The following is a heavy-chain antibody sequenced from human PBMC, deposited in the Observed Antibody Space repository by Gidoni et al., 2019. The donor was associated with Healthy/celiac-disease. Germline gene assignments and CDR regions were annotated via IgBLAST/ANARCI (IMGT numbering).Heavy chain of an antibody. V-gene: IGHV1-2*02. CDR1: GYTFIGYY. D-gene: IGHD3-3*01. CDR2: ITPNSGGT. Sequence: QVQLVQSGAEVKKPGASVKVSCKASGYTFIGYYMHWVRQAPGQGLEWMGWITPNSGGTNYAQKFQGRVTMTRDTSISTTYMELSRLRSDDTAVYYCARGRITIFGVVIPDFDYWGQGTLVTVSS. CDR3: ARGRITIFGVVIPDFDY. J-gene: IGHJ4*02.